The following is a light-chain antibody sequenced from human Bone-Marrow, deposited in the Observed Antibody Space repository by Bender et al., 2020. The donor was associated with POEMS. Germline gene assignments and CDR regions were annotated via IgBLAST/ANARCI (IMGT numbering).Light chain of an antibody. J-gene: IGLJ2*01. CDR1: ILANKY. CDR2: KDN. V-gene: IGLV3-27*01. Sequence: SYGLTQPPSASVSPGQTARITCSGDILANKYARWFQQKPGQAPFLLIYKDNERPAGVPERFSGSSSGTTVTLTISGAQVEDEGDYYCQAWDTSSVVFGGGTKLTVL. CDR3: QAWDTSSVV.